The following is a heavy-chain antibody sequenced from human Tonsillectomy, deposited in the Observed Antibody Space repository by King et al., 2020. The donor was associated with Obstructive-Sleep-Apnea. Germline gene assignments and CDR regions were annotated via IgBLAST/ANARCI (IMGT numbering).Heavy chain of an antibody. Sequence: VQLVESGGGVVQPGRSLRLSCVASGFIFSSYGMHWVRQAPGKGLEWLTVIWYDGSNKNYADSVKGRFTISRDNSKNTLHLQMNSLRAEDTAVYYCAKDMADFWNGYYSGYGIDVWGQGTTVTVSS. CDR3: AKDMADFWNGYYSGYGIDV. D-gene: IGHD3-3*01. CDR2: IWYDGSNK. CDR1: GFIFSSYG. V-gene: IGHV3-33*06. J-gene: IGHJ6*02.